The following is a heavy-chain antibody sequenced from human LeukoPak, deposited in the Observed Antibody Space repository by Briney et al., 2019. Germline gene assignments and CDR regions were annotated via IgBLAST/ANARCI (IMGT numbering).Heavy chain of an antibody. CDR2: IIPILGIA. V-gene: IGHV1-69*04. Sequence: ASVKVSCKASGGTFSSYAISWVRQAPGQGLEWMGRIIPILGIANYAQKFQGRVTITADKSTSTAYMELSSLRSEDTAVYYCAAAGTGAYYFDYWGQGTLVTVSS. D-gene: IGHD6-13*01. CDR3: AAAGTGAYYFDY. CDR1: GGTFSSYA. J-gene: IGHJ4*02.